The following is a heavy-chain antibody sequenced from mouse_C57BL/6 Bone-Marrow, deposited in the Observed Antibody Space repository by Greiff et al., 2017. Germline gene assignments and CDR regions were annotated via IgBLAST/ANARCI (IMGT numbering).Heavy chain of an antibody. V-gene: IGHV1-7*01. CDR1: GYTFTSYW. CDR2: INPSSGYT. J-gene: IGHJ1*03. D-gene: IGHD2-3*01. Sequence: QVQLQQSGAELAKPGASVKLSCKASGYTFTSYWMHWVKQRPGQGLEWIGYINPSSGYTKYNQKFKDKDTLTADKSSSTAYMQLSSLTYEDSAVYYCARRWLLRYFDVWGTGTTVTVSS. CDR3: ARRWLLRYFDV.